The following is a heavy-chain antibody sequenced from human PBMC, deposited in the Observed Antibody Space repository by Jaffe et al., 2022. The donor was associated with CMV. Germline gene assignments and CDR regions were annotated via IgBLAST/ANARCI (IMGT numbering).Heavy chain of an antibody. CDR1: GYPFINYR. CDR2: ISPYNGKT. V-gene: IGHV1-18*01. Sequence: QVQLVQSGVEVQKPGASVKVSCKTSGYPFINYRIIWVRQAPGQGLEWVGWISPYNGKTNYAQNFQGRVTMTTDTSTRTAYMELRSLRFDDTAVYYCATDIGGLVFYYLYGMDVWGQGTTVTVSS. D-gene: IGHD1-26*01. J-gene: IGHJ6*02. CDR3: ATDIGGLVFYYLYGMDV.